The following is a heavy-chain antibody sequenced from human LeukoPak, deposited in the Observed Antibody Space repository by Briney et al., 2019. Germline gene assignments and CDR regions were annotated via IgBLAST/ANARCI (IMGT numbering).Heavy chain of an antibody. V-gene: IGHV5-51*01. CDR2: IQPGDSNT. J-gene: IGHJ4*02. Sequence: ASVKVSCKGSGYSLTKHWIGWVRQMPGKGLEWMGIIQPGDSNTKYSPSFQGQVTISADKSISTAYLQWSSLKASDTAMYYCARWPRGSTICYFDYWGQGTLVTVSS. D-gene: IGHD2-2*01. CDR3: ARWPRGSTICYFDY. CDR1: GYSLTKHW.